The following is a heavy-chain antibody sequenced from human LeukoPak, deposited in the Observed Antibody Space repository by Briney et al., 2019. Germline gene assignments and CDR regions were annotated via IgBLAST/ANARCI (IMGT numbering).Heavy chain of an antibody. J-gene: IGHJ5*02. CDR2: INPNSGGT. V-gene: IGHV1-2*02. Sequence: ASVGVSCKASGYTFTGYYMHWVRQAPGQGLEWMGWINPNSGGTDYAQKFQGRVTMTRDTSISTAYMELSRLRSDDTAVYYCAREVRGFGELHWFDPWGQGTLVTVSS. CDR3: AREVRGFGELHWFDP. D-gene: IGHD3-10*01. CDR1: GYTFTGYY.